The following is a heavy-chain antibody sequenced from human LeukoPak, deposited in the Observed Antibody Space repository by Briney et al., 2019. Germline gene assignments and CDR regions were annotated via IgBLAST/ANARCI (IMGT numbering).Heavy chain of an antibody. CDR1: GGSISTYY. V-gene: IGHV4-59*01. D-gene: IGHD3-22*01. Sequence: PSETLSLTCTVSGGSISTYYWSWIRQPPGKGLEWIGYIYYSGSTNYNPSLKSRVTISVDTSKNQFLLKLSSVTAADTAVYYCARENDSSGYYYDYWGQGTLVTVSS. CDR3: ARENDSSGYYYDY. J-gene: IGHJ4*02. CDR2: IYYSGST.